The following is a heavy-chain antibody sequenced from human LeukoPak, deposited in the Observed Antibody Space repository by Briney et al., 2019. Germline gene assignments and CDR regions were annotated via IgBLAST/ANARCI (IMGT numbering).Heavy chain of an antibody. J-gene: IGHJ4*02. D-gene: IGHD2-8*01. CDR3: AKRRFVRGPDVVNPFDY. Sequence: PSETLSLTCTVSGYSISSGYYWGWIRQPPGKGLEWIGSIYHSGSTYYNPSLKSRVAISVDTSKNQFSLKLSSVTAADTAVYYCAKRRFVRGPDVVNPFDYWGQGTLVTVSS. CDR2: IYHSGST. V-gene: IGHV4-38-2*02. CDR1: GYSISSGYY.